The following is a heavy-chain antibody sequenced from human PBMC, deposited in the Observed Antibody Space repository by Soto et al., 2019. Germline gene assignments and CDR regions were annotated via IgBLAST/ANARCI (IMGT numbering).Heavy chain of an antibody. CDR3: ARDGCSSTSCKGLDY. D-gene: IGHD2-2*01. Sequence: EVQLVESGGGLVKPGGSLRLSCAASGFTFSSYSMNWVRQAPGQGLEWVSSISSSSSYIYYADTVKGRFTISRDNAKNSLYLQMNSLRAEDTAVYYCARDGCSSTSCKGLDYWGQGTLVTVSS. J-gene: IGHJ4*02. CDR2: ISSSSSYI. V-gene: IGHV3-21*01. CDR1: GFTFSSYS.